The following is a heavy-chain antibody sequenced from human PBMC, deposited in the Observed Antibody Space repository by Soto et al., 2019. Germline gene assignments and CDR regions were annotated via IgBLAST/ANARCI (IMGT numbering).Heavy chain of an antibody. V-gene: IGHV3-30-3*01. CDR3: ARAHPPDIVLMVYAIDYYYGMDV. Sequence: QVQLVESGGGVVQPGRSLRLSCAASGFTFSSYAMHWVRQAPGKGLEWVAVMSYDGSNKYYADSVKGRFTISRDNSKNTLYLQMNSLRAEDTAVYYCARAHPPDIVLMVYAIDYYYGMDVWGQGTTVTVSS. CDR1: GFTFSSYA. CDR2: MSYDGSNK. J-gene: IGHJ6*02. D-gene: IGHD2-8*01.